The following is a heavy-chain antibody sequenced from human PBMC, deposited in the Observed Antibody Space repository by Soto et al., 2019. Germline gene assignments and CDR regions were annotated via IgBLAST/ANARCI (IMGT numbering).Heavy chain of an antibody. CDR2: MFCGVST. Sequence: PSETLSLTCTVSGSSINSSGYYWGWIRQAPGKGLEWIGSMFCGVSTYYNPSLKSRVTVSVDTSKNQFSLNLRSVTAADTAVYYCARLPSRHLVDYWGQGTLVTVSS. CDR1: GSSINSSGYY. CDR3: ARLPSRHLVDY. J-gene: IGHJ4*02. V-gene: IGHV4-39*01. D-gene: IGHD3-3*02.